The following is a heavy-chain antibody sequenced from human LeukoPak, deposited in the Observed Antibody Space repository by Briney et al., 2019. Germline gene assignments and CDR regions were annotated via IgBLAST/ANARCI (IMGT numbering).Heavy chain of an antibody. V-gene: IGHV4-59*01. CDR1: GGSISSYY. CDR3: ARALGYDSRSSDYYYYYMDA. Sequence: SETVSLTCTVSGGSISSYYWSWIRQPPGKGLAGIGYIYYSGSTNYNPSLKSRVTISVDTSKNQFSLKLSSVTAADTAVYYCARALGYDSRSSDYYYYYMDAWGQGTTVTVSS. CDR2: IYYSGST. D-gene: IGHD3-22*01. J-gene: IGHJ6*03.